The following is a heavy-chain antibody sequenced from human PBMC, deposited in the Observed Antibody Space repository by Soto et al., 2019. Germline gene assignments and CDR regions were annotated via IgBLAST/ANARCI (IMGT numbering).Heavy chain of an antibody. CDR1: GFIFSNNG. V-gene: IGHV3-30*02. D-gene: IGHD3-10*02. Sequence: VGSLRLSCVGSGFIFSNNGMHWVRQTPGKGLEWVAFMSYDGSDTFYADSVKGRFTTSRDNSKNTLFLHMSNLRAEDTAMYYCTIVRVADSALDHCGQGTLVTVSS. CDR3: TIVRVADSALDH. CDR2: MSYDGSDT. J-gene: IGHJ4*02.